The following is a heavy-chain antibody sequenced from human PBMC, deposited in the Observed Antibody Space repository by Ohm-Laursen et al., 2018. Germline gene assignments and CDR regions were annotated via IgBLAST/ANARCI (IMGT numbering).Heavy chain of an antibody. CDR1: GDSINDYY. J-gene: IGHJ4*02. Sequence: SETLSLTCTVSGDSINDYYWNWIRQPTGKGLEWTGRIYTNGNADFNPSLKSRVILSVDTSKNHFSLKLSSVTDADTAVYYCARGMGRLTSMVDTSYDFWGQGTLVTVSS. D-gene: IGHD3-10*01. CDR3: ARGMGRLTSMVDTSYDF. CDR2: IYTNGNA. V-gene: IGHV4-4*07.